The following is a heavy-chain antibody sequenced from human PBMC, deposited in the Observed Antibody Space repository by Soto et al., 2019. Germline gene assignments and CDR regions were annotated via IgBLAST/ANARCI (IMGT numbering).Heavy chain of an antibody. CDR3: ARGNGVVVTAPFPLDYYYGMDV. V-gene: IGHV3-33*01. Sequence: GGSLRLSCAASGFTFSSYGMHWVRQAPGKGLEWVAVIWYDVSNKYYADSVKGRFTISRDNSKNTLYLQMNSLRAGDTAVYYCARGNGVVVTAPFPLDYYYGMDVWGQGTKVTVSS. D-gene: IGHD2-2*01. CDR2: IWYDVSNK. J-gene: IGHJ6*02. CDR1: GFTFSSYG.